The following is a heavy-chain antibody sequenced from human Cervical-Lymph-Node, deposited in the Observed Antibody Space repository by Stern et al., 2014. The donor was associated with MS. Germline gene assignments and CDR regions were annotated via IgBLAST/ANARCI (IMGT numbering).Heavy chain of an antibody. V-gene: IGHV7-4-1*02. CDR2: INTNTGNP. Sequence: EQLVESGSELKKPGASVKGSCKASGYTFTSYAMNWVRQAPGQGLEWMGWINTNTGNPTYAQGFTGRFVFSLDTSVSTAYLQISSLKAEDTAVYYCTPGIAVAGMTQFDYWGQGTLVTVSS. D-gene: IGHD6-19*01. CDR3: TPGIAVAGMTQFDY. J-gene: IGHJ4*02. CDR1: GYTFTSYA.